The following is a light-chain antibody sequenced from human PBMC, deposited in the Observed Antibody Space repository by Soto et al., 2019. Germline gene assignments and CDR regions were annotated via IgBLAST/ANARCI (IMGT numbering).Light chain of an antibody. V-gene: IGKV1D-12*01. Sequence: DIQMTQSPSSVSASIGDTGTITCRASQDISTLLAWYQQKPGKAPKLMIYGASTLESGVPSRFSGRGSGTDFTLTISSLQPEDFATYFCQQADSFPLTFGGGTKVEIK. J-gene: IGKJ4*01. CDR3: QQADSFPLT. CDR2: GAS. CDR1: QDISTL.